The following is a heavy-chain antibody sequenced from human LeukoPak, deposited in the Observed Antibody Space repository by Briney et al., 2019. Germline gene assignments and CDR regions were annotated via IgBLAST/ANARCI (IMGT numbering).Heavy chain of an antibody. CDR1: GFTFTSYS. J-gene: IGHJ4*02. V-gene: IGHV3-23*01. D-gene: IGHD1-26*01. CDR3: AKGGKWDVTPFDY. CDR2: ISGGGGST. Sequence: TGGSLRLSCAASGFTFTSYSLNWFRQAPGRGLDWASTISGGGGSTYYADSVKGRFTISRDNSKNTLYLQVNSLRAEDTAVYYCAKGGKWDVTPFDYWGQGTLVTVSS.